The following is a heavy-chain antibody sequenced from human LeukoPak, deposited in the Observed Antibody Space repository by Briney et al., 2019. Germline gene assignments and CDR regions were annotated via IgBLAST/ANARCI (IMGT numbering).Heavy chain of an antibody. CDR1: GFTFDDYA. Sequence: GRSLRLSCAASGFTFDDYAMHWVRQAPGKGLEWVSGISWNSGSIGYVDSVKGRFTISRDNAKNSLYLQMNSLRAEDTALYYCAKDKLVGATGAFDYWGQGTLVTVSS. D-gene: IGHD1-26*01. J-gene: IGHJ4*02. CDR2: ISWNSGSI. CDR3: AKDKLVGATGAFDY. V-gene: IGHV3-9*01.